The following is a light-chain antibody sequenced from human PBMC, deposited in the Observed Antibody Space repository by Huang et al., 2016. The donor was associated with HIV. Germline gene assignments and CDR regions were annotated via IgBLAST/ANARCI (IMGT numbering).Light chain of an antibody. V-gene: IGKV2-28*01. CDR1: QSLLHSNGYNS. CDR3: MQALQTTWT. Sequence: DIVMTQSPLSLPVTPGEPASISCRSSQSLLHSNGYNSLVWYLQKPGQSPQLLIYLGSSRAAGVPDRFSGSGSGTDFTLKISRVEAEDVGVYYCMQALQTTWTFGQGTKVEIK. J-gene: IGKJ1*01. CDR2: LGS.